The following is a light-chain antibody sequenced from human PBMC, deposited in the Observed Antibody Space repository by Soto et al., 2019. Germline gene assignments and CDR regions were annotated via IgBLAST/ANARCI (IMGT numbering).Light chain of an antibody. V-gene: IGLV1-40*01. CDR2: GNS. CDR3: QSYDSSLSGSG. J-gene: IGLJ1*01. Sequence: QSVLTQPPSVSGAPGQRVTISCTGSSSNIGAGYDVHWYQQLPGTAPKLLIYGNSNRPSGVPDRFSGSKSGTSASLAITGLQAEDEADYYSQSYDSSLSGSGFGTGTKLTVL. CDR1: SSNIGAGYD.